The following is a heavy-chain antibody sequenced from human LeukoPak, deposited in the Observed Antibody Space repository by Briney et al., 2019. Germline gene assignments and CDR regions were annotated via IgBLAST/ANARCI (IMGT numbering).Heavy chain of an antibody. CDR2: INYSGST. D-gene: IGHD3-10*01. J-gene: IGHJ4*02. Sequence: SETLSLTCTVSGGSVSSTTYYWIWIRQPPGKGLEWIASINYSGSTYYNPSLKSRVTISVGTSENQFSLKLSSVTAADTAVYYCARYVVYGSGKYYFDYWGQGTLVTVSS. CDR3: ARYVVYGSGKYYFDY. V-gene: IGHV4-39*01. CDR1: GGSVSSTTYY.